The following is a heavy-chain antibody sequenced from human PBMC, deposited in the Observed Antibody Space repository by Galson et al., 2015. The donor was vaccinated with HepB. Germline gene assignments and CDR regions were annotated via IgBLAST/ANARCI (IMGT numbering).Heavy chain of an antibody. CDR3: AHTLGYCSSTSCSEVDY. Sequence: SVKVSCKASGYTFTGYYMHWVRQAPGQGLEWMGWINPNSGGTNYAQKFQGRVTMTRDTSISTAYMELSRLRSDDTAVYYCAHTLGYCSSTSCSEVDYWGQGTLVTVSS. D-gene: IGHD2-2*01. J-gene: IGHJ4*02. CDR1: GYTFTGYY. V-gene: IGHV1-2*02. CDR2: INPNSGGT.